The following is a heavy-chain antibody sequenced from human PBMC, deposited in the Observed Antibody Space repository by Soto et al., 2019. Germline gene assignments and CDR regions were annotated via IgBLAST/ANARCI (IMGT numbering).Heavy chain of an antibody. CDR2: IWYDGSNK. V-gene: IGHV3-33*01. CDR1: GFTFSSYG. D-gene: IGHD6-13*01. J-gene: IGHJ6*02. Sequence: GGSLRLSCAASGFTFSSYGMHWVRQAPGKGLEWVAVIWYDGSNKYYADSVKGRFTISRDNSKNTLYLQMNSLRAEDTAVYYCARDRRAGGRSSWYLVGQTAAGMDVWGQGTTVTVSS. CDR3: ARDRRAGGRSSWYLVGQTAAGMDV.